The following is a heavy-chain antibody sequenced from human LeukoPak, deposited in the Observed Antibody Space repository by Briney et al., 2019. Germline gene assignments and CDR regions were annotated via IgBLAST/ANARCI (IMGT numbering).Heavy chain of an antibody. CDR2: ISSSSSYI. V-gene: IGHV3-21*01. CDR3: ARETTLYYYDSSGYGDYFDY. CDR1: GFTFSSYS. J-gene: IGHJ4*02. Sequence: GGSLRLSCAASGFTFSSYSMNWVRQAPGKGLEWVSSISSSSSYIYYADSVKGRFTISRDNAKNSLYLQMNSLRAEDTAVYYCARETTLYYYDSSGYGDYFDYWGQGTLVTVSS. D-gene: IGHD3-22*01.